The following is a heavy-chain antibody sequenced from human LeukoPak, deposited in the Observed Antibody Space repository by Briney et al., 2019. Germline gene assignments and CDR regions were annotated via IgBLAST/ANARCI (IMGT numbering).Heavy chain of an antibody. CDR1: GGSISSGGYY. Sequence: SQTLSLTCTVSGGSISSGGYYWSWIRQPPGKGLEWIGEINHSGSTNYNPSLKSRVTISVDTSKNQFSLKLSSVTAADTAVYYCARGLTPNYYDSSGYYSWDQGTLVTVSS. D-gene: IGHD3-22*01. V-gene: IGHV4-30-2*01. CDR2: INHSGST. CDR3: ARGLTPNYYDSSGYYS. J-gene: IGHJ4*02.